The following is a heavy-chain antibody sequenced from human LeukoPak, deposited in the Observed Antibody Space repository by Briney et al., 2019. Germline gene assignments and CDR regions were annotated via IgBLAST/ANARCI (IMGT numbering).Heavy chain of an antibody. CDR1: GFTFSSYA. CDR2: IKQDGGEI. Sequence: GGSLRLSCAASGFTFSSYAMSWVRQAPGKGLEWVANIKQDGGEIFYVDSVKGRFTISRDNAKNSLYLQMNSLRADDTAVYYCARFAAGGSYYYYMDVWGKGTTVTVSS. V-gene: IGHV3-7*01. D-gene: IGHD6-25*01. J-gene: IGHJ6*03. CDR3: ARFAAGGSYYYYMDV.